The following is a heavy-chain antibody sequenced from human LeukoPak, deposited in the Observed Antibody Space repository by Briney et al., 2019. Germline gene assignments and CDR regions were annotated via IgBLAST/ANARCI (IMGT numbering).Heavy chain of an antibody. CDR3: AKGSSGYFFDL. D-gene: IGHD3-22*01. CDR2: ISNDGGGT. V-gene: IGHV3-23*01. CDR1: GFTFGDYA. J-gene: IGHJ4*02. Sequence: GGSLRLSCTASGFTFGDYAMSWFRQAPGKGLEWVSAISNDGGGTTYADFVKGRFSVSRDNSKNTLFLQMNSLRAEDTALYYCAKGSSGYFFDLWGQGTLVTVSS.